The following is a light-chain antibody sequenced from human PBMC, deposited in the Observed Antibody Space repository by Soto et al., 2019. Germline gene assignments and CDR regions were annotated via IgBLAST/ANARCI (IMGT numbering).Light chain of an antibody. CDR2: EAS. V-gene: IGLV2-23*01. J-gene: IGLJ3*02. Sequence: QSVLTQPASVSGSPGQSITISCTGTSTDVGNYDLVSWYQKHPGKAPKVMIYEASKRPSGVSHRFSGSKSGNTAFPTISGLQAEDEADYYCASYSTSATLVFGGGTKLTVL. CDR3: ASYSTSATLV. CDR1: STDVGNYDL.